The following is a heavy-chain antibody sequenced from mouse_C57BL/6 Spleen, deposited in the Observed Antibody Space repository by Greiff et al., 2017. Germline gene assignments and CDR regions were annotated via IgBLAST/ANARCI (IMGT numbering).Heavy chain of an antibody. CDR3: ASQNYDGSSFDY. J-gene: IGHJ2*01. CDR2: ISSGGSYT. D-gene: IGHD1-1*01. Sequence: EVQVVESGGDLVKPGGSLKLSCAASGFTFSSYGMSWVRQTPDKRLEWVATISSGGSYTYYPDSVKGRFTISRDNAKNTLYLQMSSLKSEDTAMYNCASQNYDGSSFDYWGQGTTLTVSS. V-gene: IGHV5-6*01. CDR1: GFTFSSYG.